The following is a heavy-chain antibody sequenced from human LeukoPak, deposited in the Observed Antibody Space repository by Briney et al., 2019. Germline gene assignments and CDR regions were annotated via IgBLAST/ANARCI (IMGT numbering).Heavy chain of an antibody. V-gene: IGHV1-46*01. D-gene: IGHD1-26*01. CDR3: ARSIGWELPDHAFDI. Sequence: VASVKVSCKASGYTFTSYYMHWVRQAPGQGLEWMGIINPSGGSTSYAQKFQGRVTMTRDTSTSTVYMELSSLRSEDTAVYYCARSIGWELPDHAFDIWGQGTMVTVSS. CDR2: INPSGGST. CDR1: GYTFTSYY. J-gene: IGHJ3*02.